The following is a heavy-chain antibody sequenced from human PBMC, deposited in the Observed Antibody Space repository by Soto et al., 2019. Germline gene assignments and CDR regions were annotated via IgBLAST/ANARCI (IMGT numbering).Heavy chain of an antibody. V-gene: IGHV4-34*01. CDR3: ARHRRYYYGSASYYYHYGMDV. Sequence: SETLSLTCAVYGGSFSGYYWSWIRQPPGKGLEWIGEINHSGSTNYNPSLKSRVTISVDTSKNQFSLKLSSVTAADTAVYYCARHRRYYYGSASYYYHYGMDVWGQGTTVTVSS. CDR1: GGSFSGYY. J-gene: IGHJ6*02. D-gene: IGHD3-10*01. CDR2: INHSGST.